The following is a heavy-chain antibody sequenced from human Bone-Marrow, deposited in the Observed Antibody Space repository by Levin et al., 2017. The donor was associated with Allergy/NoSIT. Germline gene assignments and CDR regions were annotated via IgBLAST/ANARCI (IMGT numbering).Heavy chain of an antibody. J-gene: IGHJ3*01. CDR1: GFSFSTFG. D-gene: IGHD6-13*01. CDR3: AKAFSSSWRDAFDF. CDR2: STYGGSNE. Sequence: GGSLRLSCAASGFSFSTFGMHWVRQAPGKGLQWVAVSTYGGSNEYYSNSVKGRFTISRDSSNNTLYLQMNNLRIEDTAVYYCAKAFSSSWRDAFDFWGQGTLVTVSS. V-gene: IGHV3-30*18.